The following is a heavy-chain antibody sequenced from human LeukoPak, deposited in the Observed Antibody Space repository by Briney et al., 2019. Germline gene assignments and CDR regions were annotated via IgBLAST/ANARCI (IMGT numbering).Heavy chain of an antibody. CDR3: ARLRSGYFQH. V-gene: IGHV4-59*01. CDR1: GGSISSYY. CDR2: IYYSGST. Sequence: PSETLSLTCTVSGGSISSYYWSWIRQPPGKGLEWIGYIYYSGSTNYNPSLKSRVTISVDTSKNQFSLKLSSVTAADTAVYYYARLRSGYFQHWGQGTLVTVSS. J-gene: IGHJ1*01. D-gene: IGHD4-17*01.